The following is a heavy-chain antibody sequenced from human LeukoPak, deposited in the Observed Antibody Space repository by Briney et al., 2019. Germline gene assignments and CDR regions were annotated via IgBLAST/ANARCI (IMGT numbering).Heavy chain of an antibody. D-gene: IGHD2-8*01. V-gene: IGHV3-20*04. Sequence: GGSLRLSCEASGFTFDDYGMSWVRHPPGKGLGWVSGINRNGGSTDYADSVKGRFTISRDNAKNSHFLQMNSLRVEDTALYYCARGFRNGPFDCWGQGTLVTVSS. J-gene: IGHJ4*02. CDR2: INRNGGST. CDR3: ARGFRNGPFDC. CDR1: GFTFDDYG.